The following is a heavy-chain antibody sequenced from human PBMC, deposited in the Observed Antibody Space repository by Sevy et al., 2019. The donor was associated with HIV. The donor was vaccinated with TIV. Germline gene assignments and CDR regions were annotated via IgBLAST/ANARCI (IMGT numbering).Heavy chain of an antibody. CDR3: ARRVGAVDDAFDI. V-gene: IGHV3-53*01. D-gene: IGHD1-26*01. CDR1: GFGVSRSA. J-gene: IGHJ3*02. CDR2: IYSGGTP. Sequence: GGSLRLSCAASGFGVSRSAMNWVRQAPGKGLEWVSAIYSGGTPYYADSVKGRFTISRDNSKNTLYLQMNSLSPEDTAVYYCARRVGAVDDAFDIWGQGTMGTVSS.